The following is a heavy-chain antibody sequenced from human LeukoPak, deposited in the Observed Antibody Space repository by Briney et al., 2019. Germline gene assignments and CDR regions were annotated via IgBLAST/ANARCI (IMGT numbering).Heavy chain of an antibody. D-gene: IGHD6-19*01. Sequence: ASVKVSCKVSGLSFIELSFHWVRQAPGKGLEWMGGYDPEKDETVYAQKFQGRVTMTEDTSTDTVYMQLSSLRSDDTAVYYCARTVAGTSQFDYWGQGTLVTVSS. V-gene: IGHV1-24*01. CDR2: YDPEKDET. J-gene: IGHJ4*02. CDR1: GLSFIELS. CDR3: ARTVAGTSQFDY.